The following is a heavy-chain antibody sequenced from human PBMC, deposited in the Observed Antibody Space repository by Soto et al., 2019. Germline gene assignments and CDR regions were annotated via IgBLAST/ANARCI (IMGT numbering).Heavy chain of an antibody. D-gene: IGHD3-16*02. V-gene: IGHV1-46*01. CDR1: GYTFTSYY. Sequence: GASVKVSCKASGYTFTSYYMHWVRQAPGQGLDWMGIINPSGGSTSYAQKFQGRVTMTRDTSTSTVYMELSSLRSEDTAVYYCARHAITFGGVIASLYYFDYWGQGTLVTVSS. J-gene: IGHJ4*02. CDR2: INPSGGST. CDR3: ARHAITFGGVIASLYYFDY.